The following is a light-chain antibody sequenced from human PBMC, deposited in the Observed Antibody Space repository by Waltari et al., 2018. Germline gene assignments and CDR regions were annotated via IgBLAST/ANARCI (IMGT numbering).Light chain of an antibody. J-gene: IGKJ2*01. CDR1: QSVSSSY. CDR2: DAS. CDR3: QQYGSSPRT. Sequence: EMVLTQSPATLSLSPGQRATLSCRASQSVSSSYLAWYQQKPGLAPRLLIYDASSRATGIPDRFSGSGSGTDFTLTISRLEPEDFAVYYCQQYGSSPRTFGQGTKLEIK. V-gene: IGKV3D-20*01.